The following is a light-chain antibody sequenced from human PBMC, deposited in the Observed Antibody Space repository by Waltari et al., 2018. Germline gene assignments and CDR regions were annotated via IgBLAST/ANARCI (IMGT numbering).Light chain of an antibody. J-gene: IGLJ3*02. Sequence: QAVVTQEPSLTVSPGGTVTLTCGSSTGAVTSGHYPYWFQQKPGQAPRTLIYNTTNNPSCTPARVSGSLLWGKAALTLSGAQPEDEAEYYCLLSYSGSRLVFGGGTRLTVL. CDR2: NTT. CDR1: TGAVTSGHY. CDR3: LLSYSGSRLV. V-gene: IGLV7-46*01.